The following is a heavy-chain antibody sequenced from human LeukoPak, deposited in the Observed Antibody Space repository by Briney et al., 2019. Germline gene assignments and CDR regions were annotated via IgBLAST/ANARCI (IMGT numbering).Heavy chain of an antibody. V-gene: IGHV3-30*18. Sequence: GRSLRLSCAASEFIFSSYAMHWVRQAPGKGLEWVAAISYDGSDNFYADSVKGRFTISRDNSKNTLSLQMNSLTADDTAVYYCAKKRGTGDPGHYYYYGMDVWGQGTTVTVSS. CDR2: ISYDGSDN. D-gene: IGHD7-27*01. CDR1: EFIFSSYA. J-gene: IGHJ6*02. CDR3: AKKRGTGDPGHYYYYGMDV.